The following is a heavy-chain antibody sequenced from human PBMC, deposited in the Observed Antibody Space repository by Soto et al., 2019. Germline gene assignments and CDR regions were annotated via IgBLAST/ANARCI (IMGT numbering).Heavy chain of an antibody. CDR1: GGSISSYY. J-gene: IGHJ4*02. V-gene: IGHV4-59*08. CDR3: ARRYGDCFDY. Sequence: QVQLQESGPGLVKPSETLSLTCTVSGGSISSYYWSWIRQPPGKGLEWIGYIYYSGSTNYNPSLKSRGTISVDTSKIQFSLRLSSVTAADTAVYYCARRYGDCFDYWGQGTLVTVSS. CDR2: IYYSGST. D-gene: IGHD4-17*01.